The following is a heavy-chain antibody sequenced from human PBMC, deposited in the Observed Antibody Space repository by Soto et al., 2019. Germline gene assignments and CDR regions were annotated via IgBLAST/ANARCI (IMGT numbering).Heavy chain of an antibody. V-gene: IGHV4-39*01. CDR3: AITIPAAFNYFDY. Sequence: SETLSLTCTVSGGSISSSSYYWGWIRQPPGKGLEWIGSIYYSGSTYYNPSLKSRVTISVDTSKNQFSLKLSSVTAADTAVYYCAITIPAAFNYFDYWGQGTLVTVSS. D-gene: IGHD2-2*01. CDR2: IYYSGST. J-gene: IGHJ4*02. CDR1: GGSISSSSYY.